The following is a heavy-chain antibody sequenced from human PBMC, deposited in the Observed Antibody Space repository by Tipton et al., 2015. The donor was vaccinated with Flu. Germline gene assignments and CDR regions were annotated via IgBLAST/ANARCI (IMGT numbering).Heavy chain of an antibody. J-gene: IGHJ4*02. Sequence: TLSLTCTVSGGSISSGSYNWSWIRQPAGKGLEWIGRIYTSGSTNYTPSLKSRVTISVDTSKNQFSLKLSSVTAADTAVYYCARVRSYYDSSGYYYAFDYWGQGTLVTVSS. D-gene: IGHD3-22*01. CDR2: IYTSGST. CDR3: ARVRSYYDSSGYYYAFDY. V-gene: IGHV4-61*02. CDR1: GGSISSGSYN.